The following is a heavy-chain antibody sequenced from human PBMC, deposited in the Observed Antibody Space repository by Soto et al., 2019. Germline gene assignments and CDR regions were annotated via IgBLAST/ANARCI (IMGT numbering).Heavy chain of an antibody. J-gene: IGHJ5*02. CDR3: AWLLWFGEGNWLDP. D-gene: IGHD3-10*01. V-gene: IGHV1-24*01. Sequence: ASVKVSCKVSGYTLTELSMHWVRQAPGKGLEWMGGFDPEDGETIYAQKFQGRVTMTEDTSTDTAYMELSSLRSEGTAVYYCAWLLWFGEGNWLDPWGQGTLVTVSS. CDR1: GYTLTELS. CDR2: FDPEDGET.